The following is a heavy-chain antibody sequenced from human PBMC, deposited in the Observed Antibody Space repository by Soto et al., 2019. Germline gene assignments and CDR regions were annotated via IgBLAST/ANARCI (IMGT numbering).Heavy chain of an antibody. CDR3: ARDLSMLVALPVY. J-gene: IGHJ4*02. CDR1: GFTFSTYA. D-gene: IGHD3-22*01. CDR2: ISFDGSNK. V-gene: IGHV3-30*14. Sequence: GGSLRLSCAASGFTFSTYAMHWVRQAPGKGLEWVALISFDGSNKYYADSVKGRFTISRDNSKNTVYLQMNSLRPEDTAVYYWARDLSMLVALPVYWAQGTQVSVTS.